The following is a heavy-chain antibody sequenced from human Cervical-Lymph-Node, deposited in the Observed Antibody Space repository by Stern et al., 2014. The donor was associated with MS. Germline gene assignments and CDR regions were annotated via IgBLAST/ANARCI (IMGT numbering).Heavy chain of an antibody. Sequence: QVQLVQSGAEVKKPGSSVKVSCKASGGTFSSYAISWVRQAPGQGLEWMGGIIPIFSTPNYAHKFQGRVTITADESTSTAYMELSSLRSEDTAVYYCATTRGYSYGNFDYWGQGTLVTVSS. D-gene: IGHD5-18*01. CDR3: ATTRGYSYGNFDY. CDR1: GGTFSSYA. V-gene: IGHV1-69*01. CDR2: IIPIFSTP. J-gene: IGHJ4*02.